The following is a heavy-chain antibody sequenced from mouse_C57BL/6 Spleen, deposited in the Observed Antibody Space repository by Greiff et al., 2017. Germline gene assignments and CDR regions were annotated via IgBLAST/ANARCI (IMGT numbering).Heavy chain of an antibody. CDR2: IDPSDSYT. CDR1: GYTFTSYW. J-gene: IGHJ2*01. V-gene: IGHV1-69*01. Sequence: VQLQQPGAELVMPGASVKLSCKASGYTFTSYWMHWVKQRPGQGLEWIGEIDPSDSYTNYNQKFKGKSTLTVDKSSSTAYMQLSSLTSEDSAVYYCARSYYCSSRRNYCDYWGQGTTLTVSS. CDR3: ARSYYCSSRRNYCDY. D-gene: IGHD1-1*01.